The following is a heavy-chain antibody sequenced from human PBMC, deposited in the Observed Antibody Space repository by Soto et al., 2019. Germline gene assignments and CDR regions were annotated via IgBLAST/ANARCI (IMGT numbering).Heavy chain of an antibody. CDR2: IYSGGST. J-gene: IGHJ6*02. CDR1: GFTVSSNY. D-gene: IGHD2-15*01. V-gene: IGHV3-66*01. CDR3: ARVVDIVVVVAAWDV. Sequence: EVQLVESGGGLVQPGGSLRLSCAASGFTVSSNYMSWVRQAPGKGLEWVSVIYSGGSTYYADSVKGRFTIPRDNSKNTLYLQVNSLRAEDTAVYYCARVVDIVVVVAAWDVWGQGTTVTVSS.